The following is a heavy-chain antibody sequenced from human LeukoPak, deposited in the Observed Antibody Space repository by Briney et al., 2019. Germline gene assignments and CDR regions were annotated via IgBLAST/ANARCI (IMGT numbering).Heavy chain of an antibody. J-gene: IGHJ3*02. Sequence: GESLKISCKGSGFSFTTYWIGWVRQMPGKGLEWMGIIYPGDSDTRYSPSFQGQVAISADKSISTAFLQWSSLKASDTAMYYCASPVVVARDAFAIWGQGTMVTVSS. D-gene: IGHD2-15*01. CDR1: GFSFTTYW. V-gene: IGHV5-51*01. CDR3: ASPVVVARDAFAI. CDR2: IYPGDSDT.